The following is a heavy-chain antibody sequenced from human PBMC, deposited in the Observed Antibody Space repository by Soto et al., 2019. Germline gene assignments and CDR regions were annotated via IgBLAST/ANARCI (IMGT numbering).Heavy chain of an antibody. D-gene: IGHD2-2*01. V-gene: IGHV3-11*01. CDR3: ARNLGYCSSTSCYVSHSHYYYYMDV. Sequence: GGSLRLSCAASGLTFSDYYMSWIRQAPGKGLEWVSYISSSGSTIYYADSVKGRFTISRDNAKNSLYLQMNSLRAEDTAVYYCARNLGYCSSTSCYVSHSHYYYYMDVWGKGTTVTVSS. CDR1: GLTFSDYY. CDR2: ISSSGSTI. J-gene: IGHJ6*03.